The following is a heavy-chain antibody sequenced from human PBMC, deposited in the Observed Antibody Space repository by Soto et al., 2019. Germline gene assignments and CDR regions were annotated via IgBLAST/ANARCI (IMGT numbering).Heavy chain of an antibody. D-gene: IGHD6-13*01. CDR2: INPSGGST. CDR3: ARGSEGYSSSWYNFYYYGMDV. Sequence: GASVKVSCKASGYTFTGYYMHWVRQAPGQGLEWMGIINPSGGSTSYAQKFQGRVTMTRDTSTSTVYMELSSLRSEDTAVYYCARGSEGYSSSWYNFYYYGMDVWGQGTTVTVSS. J-gene: IGHJ6*02. CDR1: GYTFTGYY. V-gene: IGHV1-46*01.